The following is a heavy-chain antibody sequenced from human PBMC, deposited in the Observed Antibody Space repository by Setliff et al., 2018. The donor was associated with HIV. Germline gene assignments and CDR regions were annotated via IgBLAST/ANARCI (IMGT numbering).Heavy chain of an antibody. D-gene: IGHD3-10*01. CDR3: ARGALLAVFDFDH. CDR2: INVGNGDT. V-gene: IGHV1-3*01. CDR1: GYTLSELS. J-gene: IGHJ4*01. Sequence: ASVKVSCKVYGYTLSELSIHWVRQAPGKGLEWMGWINVGNGDTKYSQDLQGRITITRDTSANTAYMELSRLRSDDTAVYFCARGALLAVFDFDHWGHGTLVTVSS.